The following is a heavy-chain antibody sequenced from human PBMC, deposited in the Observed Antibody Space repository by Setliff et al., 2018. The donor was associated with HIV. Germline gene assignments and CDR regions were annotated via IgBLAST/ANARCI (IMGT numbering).Heavy chain of an antibody. D-gene: IGHD3-22*01. CDR1: GFTVRSSY. Sequence: PGGSLRLSCAASGFTVRSSYMSWVRQAPGKGLERVSVLYSGGSTNYADSVKGRFTISRDNSKNTLYLQMNSLRAEDTAVYYCARGYYDSNYGYYYYVDVWGKGTTVTVSS. CDR3: ARGYYDSNYGYYYYVDV. V-gene: IGHV3-66*02. CDR2: LYSGGST. J-gene: IGHJ6*03.